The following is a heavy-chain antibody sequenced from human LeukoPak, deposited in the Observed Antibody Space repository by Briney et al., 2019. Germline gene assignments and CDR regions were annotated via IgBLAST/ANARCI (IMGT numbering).Heavy chain of an antibody. V-gene: IGHV4-34*01. J-gene: IGHJ4*02. CDR3: ARCASGGSCYFLDY. CDR2: INHSGST. CDR1: GGSFSGYY. Sequence: PPETLSLTCAVYGGSFSGYYWSWIRQPPGKGXXXXGEINHSGSTNYNPSLKSRVTISVDTSKNLFSLKLSSVTAADTAVYHCARCASGGSCYFLDYWGQGTLVTVSS. D-gene: IGHD2-15*01.